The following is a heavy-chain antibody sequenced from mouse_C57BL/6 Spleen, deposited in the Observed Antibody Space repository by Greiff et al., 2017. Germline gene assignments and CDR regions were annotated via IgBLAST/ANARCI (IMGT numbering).Heavy chain of an antibody. V-gene: IGHV5-9-1*02. J-gene: IGHJ4*01. D-gene: IGHD1-1*01. CDR3: TKEREYYGSSYYYAMDY. CDR2: ISSGGDYI. CDR1: GFTFSSYA. Sequence: EVKLMESGEGLVKPGGSLKLSCAASGFTFSSYAMSWVRQTPEKRLEWVAYISSGGDYIYYADTVKGRFTISRDNARNTLYLQMSRLKSEDTAMYYCTKEREYYGSSYYYAMDYWGQGTSVTVSS.